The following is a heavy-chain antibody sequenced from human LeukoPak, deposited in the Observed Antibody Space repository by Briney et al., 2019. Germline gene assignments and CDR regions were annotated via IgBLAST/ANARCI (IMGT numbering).Heavy chain of an antibody. CDR1: GGSISSYY. CDR2: IYYSGST. Sequence: PSETLSLTCTVSGGSISSYYWSWIRQPPGKGLEWIGYIYYSGSTNYNPSLKSRVTISVDTSKNQFSLKLSSVTAADTAVYYCARVGYDEWRYYFDYWGQGTLVTVSS. D-gene: IGHD5-12*01. CDR3: ARVGYDEWRYYFDY. J-gene: IGHJ4*02. V-gene: IGHV4-59*01.